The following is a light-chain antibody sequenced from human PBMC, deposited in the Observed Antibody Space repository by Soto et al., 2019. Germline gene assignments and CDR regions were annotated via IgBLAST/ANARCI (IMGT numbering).Light chain of an antibody. CDR2: DNT. CDR1: RSNIGTNH. V-gene: IGLV1-51*01. J-gene: IGLJ2*01. Sequence: QSVLTQPPSVSAAPGQKVTISCSGSRSNIGTNHVSWYQHLPGTTPKLLIYDNTKRPSGIPDRFSGSKSGTSATLGITGLQTGDEADYYCGTWDNSLSVVVFGGGTKLT. CDR3: GTWDNSLSVVV.